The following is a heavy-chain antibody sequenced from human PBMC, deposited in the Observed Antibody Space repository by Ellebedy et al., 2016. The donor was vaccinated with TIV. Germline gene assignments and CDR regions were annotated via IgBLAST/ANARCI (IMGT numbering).Heavy chain of an antibody. CDR1: GFTFSSNW. CDR2: IKQDGSEK. J-gene: IGHJ4*02. CDR3: ARGRSFN. Sequence: PGGSLRLSCAASGFTFSSNWMSWVRQTPGKGLEWLAYIKQDGSEKYYVDSVNGRFTISRDNAKNSLYLQMNSLRAEDTAVYYCARGRSFNWGQGTLVTVSS. V-gene: IGHV3-7*03. D-gene: IGHD3-10*01.